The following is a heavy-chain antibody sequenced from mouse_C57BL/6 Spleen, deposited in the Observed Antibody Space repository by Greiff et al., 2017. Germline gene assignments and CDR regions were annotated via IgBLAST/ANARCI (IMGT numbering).Heavy chain of an antibody. CDR3: TRWLLFSYDYAMDY. Sequence: VQLQESGAELVRPGASVTLSCKASGYTFTDYEMHWVKQTPVHGLEWIGAIDPETGGTAYNQKFKGKAILTADKSSSTAYMELRSLTSEDSAVYYCTRWLLFSYDYAMDYWGQGTSVTVSS. J-gene: IGHJ4*01. V-gene: IGHV1-15*01. CDR1: GYTFTDYE. CDR2: IDPETGGT. D-gene: IGHD2-3*01.